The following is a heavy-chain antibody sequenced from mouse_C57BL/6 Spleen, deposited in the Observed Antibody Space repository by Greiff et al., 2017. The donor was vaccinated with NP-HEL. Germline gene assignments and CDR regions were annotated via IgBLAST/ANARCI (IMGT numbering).Heavy chain of an antibody. CDR3: ARRGYYGSSPYFDY. J-gene: IGHJ2*01. V-gene: IGHV5-9*01. Sequence: EVKLVESGGGLVKPGGSLKLSCAASGFTFSSYTMSWVRQTPEQRLEWVATISGGGGNTYYPDSVKGRFTISRDNAKNTLYLQMSSLRSEDTALYYCARRGYYGSSPYFDYWGQGTTLTVSS. CDR1: GFTFSSYT. CDR2: ISGGGGNT. D-gene: IGHD1-1*01.